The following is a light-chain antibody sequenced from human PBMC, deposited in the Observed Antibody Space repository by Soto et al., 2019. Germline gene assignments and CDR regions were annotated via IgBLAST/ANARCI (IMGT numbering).Light chain of an antibody. J-gene: IGLJ2*01. Sequence: QSALTQPASVSGSPGQSITISCTGTSSDVGGYNYVSWYQQHPGKAPKLVIYDVSNRPSGVSNRFSGSKSGNTASLIISGLQAEDEADYYCSSYSSSSTLVFGGGTQLTVL. CDR1: SSDVGGYNY. V-gene: IGLV2-14*01. CDR2: DVS. CDR3: SSYSSSSTLV.